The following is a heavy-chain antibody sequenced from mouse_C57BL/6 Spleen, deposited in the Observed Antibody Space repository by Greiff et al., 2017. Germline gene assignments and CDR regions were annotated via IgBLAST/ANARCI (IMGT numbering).Heavy chain of an antibody. J-gene: IGHJ1*03. CDR1: GFNITDYY. V-gene: IGHV14-2*01. CDR3: ARDYYGSSGCFAV. D-gene: IGHD1-1*01. CDR2: IDPADGET. Sequence: VQLQQSGAELVKPGASVKLSCTASGFNITDYYMHWVKQRTEQGLEWIGRIDPADGETKYAPKFQGKATITADQSSNTASLQLSSLTSEDPAVYYVARDYYGSSGCFAVWGTGTTVTVSS.